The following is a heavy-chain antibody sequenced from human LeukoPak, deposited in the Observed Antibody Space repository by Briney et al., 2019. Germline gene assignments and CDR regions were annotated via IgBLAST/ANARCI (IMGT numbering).Heavy chain of an antibody. CDR3: ARDSKRTFDY. CDR1: GDSVSSNSAG. J-gene: IGHJ4*02. V-gene: IGHV6-1*01. D-gene: IGHD4-11*01. CDR2: TYYRFKWFN. Sequence: SQTLSLTCVISGDSVSSNSAGWNWIRQSPSGGLEWLGRTYYRFKWFNDYEVSVKSRITINPDTSKNQFSLHLNSVIPEDTAVYYWARDSKRTFDYWGQGNLVTVSS.